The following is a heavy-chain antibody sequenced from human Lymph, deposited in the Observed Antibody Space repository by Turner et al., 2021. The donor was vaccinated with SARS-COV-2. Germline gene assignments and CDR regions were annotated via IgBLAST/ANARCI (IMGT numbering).Heavy chain of an antibody. CDR3: LPIWSSLVLMSVDY. Sequence: QLLESGGGLLQPGGSLSISFAASGFTFISYAMSCVRQAPGKGLEWVSTISSSGGSTYYADSVKGRFTISRDNSKNSLAEDIIRVGLVTGVQTCALPIWSSLVLMSVDYWGQGTLVTVSS. CDR1: GFTFISYA. J-gene: IGHJ4*02. D-gene: IGHD2-21*02. CDR2: ISSSGGST. V-gene: IGHV3-23*01.